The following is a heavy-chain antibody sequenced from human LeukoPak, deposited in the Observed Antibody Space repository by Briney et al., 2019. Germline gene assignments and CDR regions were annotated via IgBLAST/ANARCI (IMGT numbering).Heavy chain of an antibody. CDR3: ARVSLNMIVDP. J-gene: IGHJ5*02. Sequence: SETLSLTCTVSGGSISSHYWSWIRQPPGKGLEWIGYIYYSGSTSYNPSLKSRVTISVDTSKNQFSLKLSSVTAADTAVYYCARVSLNMIVDPWGQGTLVTVSS. D-gene: IGHD3-22*01. V-gene: IGHV4-59*11. CDR1: GGSISSHY. CDR2: IYYSGST.